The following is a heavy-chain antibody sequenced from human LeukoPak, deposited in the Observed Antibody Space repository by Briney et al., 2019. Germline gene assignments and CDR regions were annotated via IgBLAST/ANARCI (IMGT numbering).Heavy chain of an antibody. D-gene: IGHD3-10*01. CDR2: ISFDERNK. CDR3: TCSYFGSGSYIDY. J-gene: IGHJ4*02. Sequence: PGGSLRLSCAASGFTFSNYDIHWVRQAPGEGLEWVSGISFDERNKYYADSVKGRFAISRDNSKNTLYLQMNSLRLEDTALYYCTCSYFGSGSYIDYWGRGTQVTVSS. CDR1: GFTFSNYD. V-gene: IGHV3-30*03.